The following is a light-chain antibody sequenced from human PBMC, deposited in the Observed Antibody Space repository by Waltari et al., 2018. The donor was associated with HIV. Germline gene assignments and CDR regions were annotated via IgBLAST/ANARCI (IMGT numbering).Light chain of an antibody. CDR3: ATWDDTMSVV. CDR1: PSNIGSNS. Sequence: TQTPSVSGAPGQRVNLSCSGGPSNIGSNSVNWYRPVPGTAPKLLIYNNEQRPSVVAGRFSGSKSATSAFLVISGLQSDDEADYYCATWDDTMSVVFGGGTRLTVL. J-gene: IGLJ2*01. V-gene: IGLV1-44*01. CDR2: NNE.